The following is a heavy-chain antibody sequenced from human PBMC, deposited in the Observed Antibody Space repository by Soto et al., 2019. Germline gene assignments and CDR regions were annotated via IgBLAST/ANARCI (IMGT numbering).Heavy chain of an antibody. CDR1: GFTFSDYY. V-gene: IGHV3-11*01. CDR2: ISSSGSTI. D-gene: IGHD3-22*01. J-gene: IGHJ6*02. Sequence: QVQLVESGGGLVKPGGSLRLSCAASGFTFSDYYMSWIRQAPGKGLEWVSYISSSGSTIYYADSVKGRFTISRENAKNTLYHHINNRIAEDTAVVYYSTRDENTYYSSSYYYYYYGMDVWGQGTTVTVSS. CDR3: STRDENTYYSSSYYYYYYGMDV.